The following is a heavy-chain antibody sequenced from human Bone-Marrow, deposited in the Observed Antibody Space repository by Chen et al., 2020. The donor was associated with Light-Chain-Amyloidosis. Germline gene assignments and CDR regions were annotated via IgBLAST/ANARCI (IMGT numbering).Heavy chain of an antibody. CDR1: GYTFPNYW. V-gene: IGHV5-51*01. CDR3: ARRRDGYNFDY. J-gene: IGHJ4*02. Sequence: EQSGPEVKKPGESLKISCKGSGYTFPNYWIGWVRQMPEKGLEWMGVIYPDDSDARYSPSFEGQVTISADKSITTAYLQWRSLKASDTAMYYCARRRDGYNFDYWGQGTLVTVSS. CDR2: IYPDDSDA. D-gene: IGHD5-12*01.